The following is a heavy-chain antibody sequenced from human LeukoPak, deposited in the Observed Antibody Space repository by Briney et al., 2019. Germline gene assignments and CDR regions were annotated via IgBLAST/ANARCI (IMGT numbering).Heavy chain of an antibody. CDR1: GGSISSYY. D-gene: IGHD5-18*01. Sequence: SETLSLTCTVSGGSISSYYWSWIRQPPGKGLEWIGYIYYSGSTNYNPSLKSRVTISVDTSKNQFSLKLSSVTAADTAVYYCASGTAMTYYMDVWGKGTTVTVSS. V-gene: IGHV4-59*01. CDR3: ASGTAMTYYMDV. CDR2: IYYSGST. J-gene: IGHJ6*03.